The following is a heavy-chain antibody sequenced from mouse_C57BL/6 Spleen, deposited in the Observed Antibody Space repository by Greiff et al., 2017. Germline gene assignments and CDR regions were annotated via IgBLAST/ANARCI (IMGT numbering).Heavy chain of an antibody. J-gene: IGHJ2*01. CDR3: ARGILLRSYFDY. CDR1: GYSFTDYN. D-gene: IGHD1-1*01. Sequence: EVKLVESGPELVKPGASVKISCKASGYSFTDYNMNWVKQSNGKSLEWIGVINPNYGTTSYNQKFKGKATLTVDQSSSTAYMQLNSLTSEDSAVYYCARGILLRSYFDYWGQGTTLTVSS. V-gene: IGHV1-39*01. CDR2: INPNYGTT.